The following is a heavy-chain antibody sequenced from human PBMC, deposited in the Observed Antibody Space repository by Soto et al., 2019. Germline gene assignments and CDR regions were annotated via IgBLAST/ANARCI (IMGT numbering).Heavy chain of an antibody. J-gene: IGHJ2*01. CDR2: ISGSGGST. Sequence: GSVGRSGAASGFSFSSYAMSWVRQAPGKGLEWGSAISGSGGSTYHADSVKGRFTISRDNSKNTLYLQMNSLRAEDTAVSYCAQYGSGSYSRICYLYLRGRGSLFTVAS. CDR1: GFSFSSYA. V-gene: IGHV3-23*01. CDR3: AQYGSGSYSRICYLYL. D-gene: IGHD3-10*01.